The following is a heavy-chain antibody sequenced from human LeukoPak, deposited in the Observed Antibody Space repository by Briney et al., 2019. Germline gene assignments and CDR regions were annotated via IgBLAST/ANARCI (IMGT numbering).Heavy chain of an antibody. J-gene: IGHJ5*01. CDR2: MFYSGST. V-gene: IGHV4-59*01. D-gene: IGHD6-13*01. CDR3: ARYTSSWFDS. CDR1: GGSISSYF. Sequence: SETLSLTCTVSGGSISSYFWSWIRQPPGKGLEWIAYMFYSGSTNYNPSLKSRVTISVDTSKNQFSLDLSSVTAADTAVCYCARYTSSWFDSWGQGTLVTVSS.